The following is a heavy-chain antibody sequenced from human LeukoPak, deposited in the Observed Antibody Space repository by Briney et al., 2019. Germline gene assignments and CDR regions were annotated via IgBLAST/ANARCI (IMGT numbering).Heavy chain of an antibody. CDR2: INPNSGGT. CDR3: ARATGLRYFDWLLTDRNYYYYMDV. CDR1: GYTFTGYY. V-gene: IGHV1-2*02. Sequence: GASVKVSCKASGYTFTGYYMHWVRQAPGQGIEWMGWINPNSGGTNYAQKFQGRVTMTRDTSISTAYIELSRLRSDDTAVYYCARATGLRYFDWLLTDRNYYYYMDVWGKGTTVTISS. D-gene: IGHD3-9*01. J-gene: IGHJ6*03.